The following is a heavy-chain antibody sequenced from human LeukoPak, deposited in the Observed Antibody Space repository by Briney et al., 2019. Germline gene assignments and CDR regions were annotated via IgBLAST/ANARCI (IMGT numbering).Heavy chain of an antibody. J-gene: IGHJ3*02. CDR3: ARSRYYYDSSDDAFDI. V-gene: IGHV4-59*01. D-gene: IGHD3-22*01. Sequence: SETLSLTCTVSGGSISSYYWSWIRQPPGKGLEWIGSIYYSGSTNYNPSLKSRVTISVDTSKNQFSLKLSSVTAADTAVYYCARSRYYYDSSDDAFDIWGQGTMVTVSS. CDR1: GGSISSYY. CDR2: IYYSGST.